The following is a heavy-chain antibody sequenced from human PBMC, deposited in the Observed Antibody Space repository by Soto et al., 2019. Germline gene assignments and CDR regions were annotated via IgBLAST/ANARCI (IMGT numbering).Heavy chain of an antibody. Sequence: PGGSLRLSCAASGFTFSSYGMHWVRQAPGKGLEWVAVISYDGSNKYYADSVKGRFTISRDNSKNTLYLQMNSLRAEDTAVYYCAKDGLDIVVVPAAMQPYYYYMDVSGKGTTVTVSS. V-gene: IGHV3-30*18. CDR2: ISYDGSNK. J-gene: IGHJ6*03. D-gene: IGHD2-2*03. CDR1: GFTFSSYG. CDR3: AKDGLDIVVVPAAMQPYYYYMDV.